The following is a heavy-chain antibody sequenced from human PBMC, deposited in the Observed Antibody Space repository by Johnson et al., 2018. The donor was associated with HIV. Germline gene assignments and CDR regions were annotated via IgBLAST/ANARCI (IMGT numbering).Heavy chain of an antibody. J-gene: IGHJ3*01. Sequence: QVQLVESGGGLAKPAWSPRLSCAASPFTFSSYSMNCVRQAPGKGLEWVAVISYDGSNKYYADSVKGRFTISRDNSKNTLYLQMNSLRPEDTALYYCAKEVPDKFDVWGQGTMVTVSS. V-gene: IGHV3-30-3*01. CDR2: ISYDGSNK. CDR1: PFTFSSYS. CDR3: AKEVPDKFDV.